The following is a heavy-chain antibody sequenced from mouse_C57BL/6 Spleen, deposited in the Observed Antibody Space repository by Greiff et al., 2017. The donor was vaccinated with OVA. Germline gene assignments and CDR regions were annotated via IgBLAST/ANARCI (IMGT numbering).Heavy chain of an antibody. V-gene: IGHV2-4*01. D-gene: IGHD1-1*01. CDR1: GFSLTSYG. Sequence: VQLVESGPGLVQPSQSLSITCTVSGFSLTSYGVHWVRQPPGKGLEWLGVIWSGGSTDYNAAFISRLSISKDNSKSQVFFKMNSLQADDTAIYYCAKNRGSSYAYWYFDVWGTGTTVTVSA. J-gene: IGHJ1*03. CDR3: AKNRGSSYAYWYFDV. CDR2: IWSGGST.